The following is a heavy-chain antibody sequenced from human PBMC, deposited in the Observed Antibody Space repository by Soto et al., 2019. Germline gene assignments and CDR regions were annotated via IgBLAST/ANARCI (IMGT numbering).Heavy chain of an antibody. D-gene: IGHD2-15*01. CDR2: IIPIYGTI. J-gene: IGHJ5*02. V-gene: IGHV1-69*01. CDR1: GGTFSNYA. CDR3: ARDLGGCSAGSCRYNWFDP. Sequence: QVQLVQSGAEVKKPGSSVKVSCKASGGTFSNYAISWVRQAPGQGLEWMGGIIPIYGTINYAQRFQDRVTITADESTSTAYMELSSLRSEGTAVYYCARDLGGCSAGSCRYNWFDPWGQGTLVTVSS.